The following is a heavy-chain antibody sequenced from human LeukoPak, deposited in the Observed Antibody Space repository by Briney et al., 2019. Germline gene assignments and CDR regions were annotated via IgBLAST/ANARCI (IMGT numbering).Heavy chain of an antibody. CDR1: GYTFTGYF. V-gene: IGHV1-2*02. D-gene: IGHD2-2*01. CDR3: ARGAVPVFYYYMDV. Sequence: ASVKVSCKASGYTFTGYFMHWVRQAPGQGLEWMGWINPNSGGTNYAQKFQGRVTMTRDTSISTAYMELSRLGSDDTAVYYCARGAVPVFYYYMDVWGKGTTVTVSS. CDR2: INPNSGGT. J-gene: IGHJ6*03.